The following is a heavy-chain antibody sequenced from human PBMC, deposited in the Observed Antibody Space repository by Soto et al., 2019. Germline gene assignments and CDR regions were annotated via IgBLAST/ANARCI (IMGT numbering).Heavy chain of an antibody. Sequence: QVQLLQSGAEVKTPGATVKVSCKTSGYIFTNYYMHWVRQAPGQGLEWMGRLTPSDCGTVYAPKLQNRTTETRDTATTAVYMDLSSLRFDTTAIYCCARAPRFTPSGDLDYRGQGTLVTVSS. J-gene: IGHJ4*02. CDR3: ARAPRFTPSGDLDY. V-gene: IGHV1-46*01. CDR1: GYIFTNYY. D-gene: IGHD2-15*01. CDR2: LTPSDCGT.